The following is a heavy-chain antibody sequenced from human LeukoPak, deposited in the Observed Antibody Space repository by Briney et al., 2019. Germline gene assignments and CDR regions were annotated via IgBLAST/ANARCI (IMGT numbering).Heavy chain of an antibody. CDR1: GFTFSNYA. D-gene: IGHD2-15*01. Sequence: GRSLRLSCAASGFTFSNYAMHWVRQAPGKGLEWVAVISYDGSNKYYADSVKGRFTISRDNSKNTLYLQMNSLRAEDTAVYYCARDDSTLGYYYYGMDVWGQGTTVTVSS. V-gene: IGHV3-30-3*01. J-gene: IGHJ6*02. CDR3: ARDDSTLGYYYYGMDV. CDR2: ISYDGSNK.